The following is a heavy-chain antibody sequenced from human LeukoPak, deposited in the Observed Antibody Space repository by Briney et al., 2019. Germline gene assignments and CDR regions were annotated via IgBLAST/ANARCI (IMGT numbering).Heavy chain of an antibody. J-gene: IGHJ4*02. CDR3: APFTYGDYGYHFDY. CDR1: GGSISSSSYY. D-gene: IGHD4-17*01. Sequence: SETLSLTCTVSGGSISSSSYYWGWIRQPPGKGLEWIGSIYYSGSTYYNPSLKSRVTISVDTSKNQFSLKLSSVTAADTAVYYCAPFTYGDYGYHFDYWGQGTLVTVSS. V-gene: IGHV4-39*01. CDR2: IYYSGST.